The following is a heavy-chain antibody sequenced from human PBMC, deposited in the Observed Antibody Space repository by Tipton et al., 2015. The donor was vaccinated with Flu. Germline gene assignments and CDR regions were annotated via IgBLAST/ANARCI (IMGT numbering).Heavy chain of an antibody. D-gene: IGHD2-8*01. J-gene: IGHJ3*02. V-gene: IGHV4-31*03. CDR3: VRDVYGTDAFEI. Sequence: TLSLTCTVSGGSISSGGYYWSWIRQHPGKGLEWIGYMYYSGSTYYNPSLTSRVTISVDTSKNQFSLKLSPVTAADTAVYYCVRDVYGTDAFEIWGQGTKVTVSS. CDR1: GGSISSGGYY. CDR2: MYYSGST.